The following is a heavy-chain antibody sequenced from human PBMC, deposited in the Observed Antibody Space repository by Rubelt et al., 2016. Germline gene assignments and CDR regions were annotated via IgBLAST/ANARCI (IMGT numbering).Heavy chain of an antibody. Sequence: QVQLQQWGAGLLKPSETLSLTCAVYGGSFSGYYWSWIRQPPGKGLEWIGEINHSGSTNYNPSLKSRVTISVDSSQIQFSLKLSSGTAADTAVYYCARGLARAAAAPRRLWFDPWGQGTLVTVSS. CDR1: GGSFSGYY. D-gene: IGHD6-13*01. CDR2: INHSGST. CDR3: ARGLARAAAAPRRLWFDP. V-gene: IGHV4-34*01. J-gene: IGHJ5*02.